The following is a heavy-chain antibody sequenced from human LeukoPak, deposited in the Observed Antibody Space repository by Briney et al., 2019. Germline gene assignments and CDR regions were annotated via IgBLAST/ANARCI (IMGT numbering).Heavy chain of an antibody. Sequence: AGGSLRLSCAASGFTFSSYAMSWVGQAPGKGLEWVSAISGSGGSTYYADSVKGRFTISRDNSKNPLYLQMNSLRAEDTALYYCAKDPVSSSSYHYWRQGTLVTVSP. CDR2: ISGSGGST. CDR3: AKDPVSSSSYHY. J-gene: IGHJ4*02. CDR1: GFTFSSYA. D-gene: IGHD6-13*01. V-gene: IGHV3-23*01.